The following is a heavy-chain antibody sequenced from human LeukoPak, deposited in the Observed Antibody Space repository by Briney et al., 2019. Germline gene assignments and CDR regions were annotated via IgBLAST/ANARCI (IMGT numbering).Heavy chain of an antibody. D-gene: IGHD3-9*01. CDR1: GYIFTDYF. CDR3: ARVSYFDWSPDY. J-gene: IGHJ4*02. V-gene: IGHV1-2*02. Sequence: ASVMVSCKTSGYIFTDYFMHWVRQAPGQGLEWMGWIHPQTGGTKYANKFQDRVTMTRDRTITTVYMELSRLTSDDTAVYYCARVSYFDWSPDYWAQGTLVTVSS. CDR2: IHPQTGGT.